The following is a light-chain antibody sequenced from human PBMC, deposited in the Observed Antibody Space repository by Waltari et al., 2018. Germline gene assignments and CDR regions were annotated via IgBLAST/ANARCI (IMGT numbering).Light chain of an antibody. V-gene: IGKV3-11*01. CDR3: QQRSNWPIT. Sequence: EIVLTQSPATLSLSPGERATLSCRASQSVSSYLAWYQQKPGQAPRLLIYDASNRATGIPARFSGSGSGTDFTHTISSLEPEDFAVYYCQQRSNWPITFGQGTRLEIK. J-gene: IGKJ5*01. CDR1: QSVSSY. CDR2: DAS.